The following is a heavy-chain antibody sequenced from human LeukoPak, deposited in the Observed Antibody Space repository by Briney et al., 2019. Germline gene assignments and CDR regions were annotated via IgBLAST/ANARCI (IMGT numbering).Heavy chain of an antibody. CDR1: GFTFSSYE. Sequence: GGSLRLSCAASGFTFSSYEMNWVRQAPGKGLEWVSYISSSGSTIYYADSVKGRFTISRDNAKNSLYLQMNSLRAEDTAVYYCARESPYFDYWGQGTLVAVSS. CDR3: ARESPYFDY. CDR2: ISSSGSTI. V-gene: IGHV3-48*03. J-gene: IGHJ4*02.